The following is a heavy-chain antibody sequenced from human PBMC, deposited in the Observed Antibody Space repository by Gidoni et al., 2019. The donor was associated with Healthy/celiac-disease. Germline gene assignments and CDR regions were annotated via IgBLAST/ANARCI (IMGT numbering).Heavy chain of an antibody. D-gene: IGHD6-6*01. Sequence: WIGNVYYSGSTYYNPSLKSRVTISVDTSKNQFSLKLSSVTAADTAVYYCASTLKVGRLATRGKWFDPWGQGTLVTVSS. J-gene: IGHJ5*02. CDR3: ASTLKVGRLATRGKWFDP. V-gene: IGHV4-39*01. CDR2: VYYSGST.